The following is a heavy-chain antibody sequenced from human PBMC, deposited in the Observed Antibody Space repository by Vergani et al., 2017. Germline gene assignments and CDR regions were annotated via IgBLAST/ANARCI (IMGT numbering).Heavy chain of an antibody. V-gene: IGHV5-51*01. D-gene: IGHD6-19*01. CDR2: IYPGDSDS. Sequence: EVQLVESGGGLVQPGGSLKLSCAASGLTFSDSAIHWVRQASGKGLEWMGSIYPGDSDSRYSPSFEGQVTMSVDKSISTAYLQWSSLKASDTAVYYCATSSSDGSGWYGSSNYAVDVWGQGTTVTVSS. CDR1: GLTFSDSA. J-gene: IGHJ6*02. CDR3: ATSSSDGSGWYGSSNYAVDV.